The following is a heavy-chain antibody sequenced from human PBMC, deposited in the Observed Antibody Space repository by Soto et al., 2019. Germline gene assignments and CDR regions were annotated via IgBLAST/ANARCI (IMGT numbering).Heavy chain of an antibody. CDR3: ARGPSGNYYDY. D-gene: IGHD1-26*01. CDR2: ITPFNGNT. J-gene: IGHJ4*02. Sequence: QVHLVQSGAEVQKPGASVKVSRKPSGYYFTDYGINWVRQAPGQGLEWMGWITPFNGNTNYAHKFHGRVTMSADTSTSTVYMEVRSLRSDDTAFYYCARGPSGNYYDYWGQGTLVTVSS. V-gene: IGHV1-18*01. CDR1: GYYFTDYG.